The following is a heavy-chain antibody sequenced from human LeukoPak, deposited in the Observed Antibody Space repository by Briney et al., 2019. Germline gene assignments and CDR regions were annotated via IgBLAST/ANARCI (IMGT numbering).Heavy chain of an antibody. CDR3: ARQVASAGTAGFDF. Sequence: SETLSLTCTVSSDSISRFYWTWIRQPAGRGLEWIGRIYSTGSTNYNPSLKSRVTMSVDTSKNQFSLRLRSVTAADTAVNYCARQVASAGTAGFDFWGQGALVTVPS. CDR2: IYSTGST. J-gene: IGHJ4*02. D-gene: IGHD6-13*01. V-gene: IGHV4-4*07. CDR1: SDSISRFY.